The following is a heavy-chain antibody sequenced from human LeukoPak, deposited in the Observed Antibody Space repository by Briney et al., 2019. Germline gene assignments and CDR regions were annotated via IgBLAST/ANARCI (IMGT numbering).Heavy chain of an antibody. D-gene: IGHD6-19*01. CDR1: GGSISSYY. V-gene: IGHV4-59*08. Sequence: SETLSLTCTVSGGSISSYYWSWIRQPPGKGPEWIGYIYYSGSTNYNPSLKSRVTISVDTSKNQFSLKLSSVTAADTAVYYCARHSSGYAAYYFDYWGQGTLVTVSS. CDR3: ARHSSGYAAYYFDY. J-gene: IGHJ4*02. CDR2: IYYSGST.